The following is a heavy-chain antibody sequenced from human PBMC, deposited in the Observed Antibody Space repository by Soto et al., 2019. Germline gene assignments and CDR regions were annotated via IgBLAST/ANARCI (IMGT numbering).Heavy chain of an antibody. CDR3: VGGIAVAGGPQNYYYYGMDV. J-gene: IGHJ6*02. D-gene: IGHD6-19*01. CDR1: GFTFDDYA. CDR2: ISWNSGSI. Sequence: EVQLVESGGGLVQPGRSLRLSCAASGFTFDDYAMHWVRQAPGKGLEWVSGISWNSGSIGYADSVKGRFTISRDNAKNSLYLQMNSLRAEDTALYYCVGGIAVAGGPQNYYYYGMDVWGQGTTVTVSS. V-gene: IGHV3-9*01.